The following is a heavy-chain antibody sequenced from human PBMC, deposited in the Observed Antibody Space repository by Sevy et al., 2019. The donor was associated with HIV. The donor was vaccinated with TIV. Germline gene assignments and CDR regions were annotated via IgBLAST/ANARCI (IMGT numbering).Heavy chain of an antibody. V-gene: IGHV3-53*01. CDR3: ARLNVYYYDDDGYYTTGNAFDI. J-gene: IGHJ3*02. Sequence: GGSLRLSCAASGFSVSDTYMSWVRQAPGKVLEWVSVIYSGDKTYHADSVKGRFTISRDSSKNTIYLQLNSLRTEDTDVYYCARLNVYYYDDDGYYTTGNAFDIWGQGTMVTVSS. D-gene: IGHD3-22*01. CDR2: IYSGDKT. CDR1: GFSVSDTY.